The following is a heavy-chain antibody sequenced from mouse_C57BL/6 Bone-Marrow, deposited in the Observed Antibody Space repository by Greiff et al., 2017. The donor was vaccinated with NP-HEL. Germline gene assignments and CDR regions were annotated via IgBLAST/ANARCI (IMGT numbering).Heavy chain of an antibody. CDR2: IYPRSGNT. CDR3: ARELGPVYFDY. CDR1: GYTFTSYG. D-gene: IGHD4-1*01. V-gene: IGHV1-81*01. Sequence: VQGVESGAELARPGASVKLSCKASGYTFTSYGISWVKQRTGQGLEWIGEIYPRSGNTYYNEKFKGKATLTADKSSSTAYMELRSLTSEDSAVYFCARELGPVYFDYWGQGTTLTVSS. J-gene: IGHJ2*01.